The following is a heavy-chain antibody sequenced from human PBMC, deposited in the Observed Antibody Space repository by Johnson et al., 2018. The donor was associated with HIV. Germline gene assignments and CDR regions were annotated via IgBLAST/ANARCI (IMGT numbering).Heavy chain of an antibody. CDR3: AKDLLNYDVRLGAFDI. J-gene: IGHJ3*02. Sequence: VQLVESGGGLVQPGGSLRLSCAASGFTFSSYAMSWVRQAPGKGLEWVSAISGSGGSTYYADSVKGRFTISRDNSKNTLYLQMNSLRAEDTAVYYGAKDLLNYDVRLGAFDIWGKGKMVTVSS. CDR2: ISGSGGST. D-gene: IGHD3-3*01. CDR1: GFTFSSYA. V-gene: IGHV3-23*04.